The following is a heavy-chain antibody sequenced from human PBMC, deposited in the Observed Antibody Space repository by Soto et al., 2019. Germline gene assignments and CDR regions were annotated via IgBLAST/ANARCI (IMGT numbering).Heavy chain of an antibody. D-gene: IGHD6-6*01. J-gene: IGHJ5*02. Sequence: LRLSCAASGFTFSSYAMHWVRQAPGKGLEWVAVISYDGSNKYYADSVKGRFTISRDNSKNTLYLQMNSLRAEDTAVYYCARDSGSLSFNWFDPWGQGTLVTVSS. CDR3: ARDSGSLSFNWFDP. CDR1: GFTFSSYA. CDR2: ISYDGSNK. V-gene: IGHV3-30-3*01.